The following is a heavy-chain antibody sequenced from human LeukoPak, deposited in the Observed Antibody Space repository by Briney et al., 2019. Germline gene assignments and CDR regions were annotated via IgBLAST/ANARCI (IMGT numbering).Heavy chain of an antibody. CDR2: INSDGTTT. V-gene: IGHV3-74*01. CDR3: ASSGITLTTSYYYYMDV. Sequence: GGSLRLSCAASGFTFSRYWMFWVRQAPGKGLVCVSRINSDGTTTNYADSVKGRFTISRDNAKNTLSLQLNSLRAEDTAVYYCASSGITLTTSYYYYMDVWGKGTTVTVSS. D-gene: IGHD4-17*01. J-gene: IGHJ6*03. CDR1: GFTFSRYW.